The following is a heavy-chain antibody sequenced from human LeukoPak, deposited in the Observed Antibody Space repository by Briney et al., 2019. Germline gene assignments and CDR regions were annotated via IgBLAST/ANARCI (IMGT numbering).Heavy chain of an antibody. CDR3: AQRAQLPKRHFDY. J-gene: IGHJ4*02. D-gene: IGHD2-2*01. CDR1: GFTFGGNA. CDR2: ISGGGTNT. V-gene: IGHV3-23*01. Sequence: GGSLRLSCAASGFTFGGNAMSWVRQAPEKGLEWVSAISGGGTNTYYADSVKGRFSISRDNSKNTLHLQMNSLRAEDTALYYCAQRAQLPKRHFDYWGQGTLVTVSS.